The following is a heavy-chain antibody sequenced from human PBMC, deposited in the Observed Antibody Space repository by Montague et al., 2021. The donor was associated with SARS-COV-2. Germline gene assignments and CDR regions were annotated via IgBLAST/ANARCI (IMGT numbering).Heavy chain of an antibody. V-gene: IGHV3-23*03. CDR2: INRGGSRT. J-gene: IGHJ4*02. D-gene: IGHD3-22*01. CDR3: VKKVFPCDSSGYLFDF. CDR1: GFTFSNYA. Sequence: SLRLSCAASGFTFSNYAMSWVRQAPGKGLEWVSVINRGGSRTYYVDSVKGRFTISRDNSKNTLYLQMNSLRAEDTAVYYCVKKVFPCDSSGYLFDFWGQGTLVTVSS.